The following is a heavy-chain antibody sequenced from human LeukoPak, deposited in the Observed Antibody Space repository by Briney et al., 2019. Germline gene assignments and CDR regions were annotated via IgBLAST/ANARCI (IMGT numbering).Heavy chain of an antibody. CDR2: INPNSGGT. CDR1: GYTFTGYY. J-gene: IGHJ6*02. Sequence: ASVKVSCKASGYTFTGYYMHWVRQAPGQGLEWMGWINPNSGGTNYAQKFQGRVTMTRDTSISTAYMELSRLRSDDTAVYYCARDSYYYYGMDVWGQGTTVTVSS. CDR3: ARDSYYYYGMDV. V-gene: IGHV1-2*02.